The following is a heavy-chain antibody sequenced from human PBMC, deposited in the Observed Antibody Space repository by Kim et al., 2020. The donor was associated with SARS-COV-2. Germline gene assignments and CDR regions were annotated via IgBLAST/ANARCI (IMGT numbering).Heavy chain of an antibody. Sequence: SETLSLTCSVSGASVSSGSAYWTWIRQTPERGLEWIGYVYPSGTTNYHPSFKSRVTISLDTSKKHFSLNLTSVTAADSAVYYCARDRPVSGSVGYYLDFWGQGVRVTVSS. CDR2: VYPSGTT. D-gene: IGHD3-22*01. CDR3: ARDRPVSGSVGYYLDF. V-gene: IGHV4-61*01. CDR1: GASVSSGSAY. J-gene: IGHJ4*02.